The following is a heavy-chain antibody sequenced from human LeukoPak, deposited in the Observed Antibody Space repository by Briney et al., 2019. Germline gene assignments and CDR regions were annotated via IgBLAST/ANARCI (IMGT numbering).Heavy chain of an antibody. D-gene: IGHD3-10*01. CDR2: IRYDGSNK. CDR3: AKCPLWFGELLLYYFDY. J-gene: IGHJ4*02. CDR1: GFTFSSYG. V-gene: IGHV3-30*02. Sequence: GGSLRLSCAASGFTFSSYGMHWVRHAPGKGLAWVAFIRYDGSNKYYAGSVKGRFTISRDNSKNTLYLQMNSLRAEDTAVYYCAKCPLWFGELLLYYFDYWGQGTLVTVSS.